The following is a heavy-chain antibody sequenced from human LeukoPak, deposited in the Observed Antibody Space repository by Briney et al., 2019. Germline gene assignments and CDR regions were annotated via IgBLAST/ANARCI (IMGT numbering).Heavy chain of an antibody. CDR1: RFIFREFD. V-gene: IGHV3-48*03. CDR3: ARIGSTGTYNLDFQC. Sequence: GGALRLSRVGSRFIFREFDIHWVRQTAGRGLEWLSYIGGSGSPVFYVDSVKGRFCVSRDNAKKSLFLQMSGLRVEDTGIYYCARIGSTGTYNLDFQCWGPGALV. CDR2: IGGSGSPV. D-gene: IGHD1-26*01. J-gene: IGHJ1*01.